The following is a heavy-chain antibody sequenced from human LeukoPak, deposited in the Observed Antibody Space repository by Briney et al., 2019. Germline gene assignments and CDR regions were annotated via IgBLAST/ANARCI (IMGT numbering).Heavy chain of an antibody. D-gene: IGHD2-15*01. CDR1: GGSISSYY. V-gene: IGHV4-4*07. J-gene: IGHJ6*03. CDR3: ARGLGVVVVAAKSGYMDV. CDR2: IYTSGST. Sequence: SSETLSLTCTVSGGSISSYYWSWIRQPAGKGLEWIGRIYTSGSTNYNPSLKSRVTMSVDTSKNQFSLKLSSVTAADTAVYYCARGLGVVVVAAKSGYMDVWGKGTTVTVSS.